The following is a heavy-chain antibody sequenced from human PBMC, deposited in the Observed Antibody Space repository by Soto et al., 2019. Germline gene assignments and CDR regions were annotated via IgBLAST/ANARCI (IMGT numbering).Heavy chain of an antibody. D-gene: IGHD3-3*01. J-gene: IGHJ5*02. V-gene: IGHV4-39*01. CDR3: VRHRYDPSNTWFDP. CDR1: GGSISSSSYY. Sequence: TSETLSLTCTVSGGSISSSSYYWGWIRQPPGKGLEWIGSIYYSGSTYYNPSLKSRVTISVDTSKNQFSLKLSSVTAADTAVYYCVRHRYDPSNTWFDPWGQGTLLTVSS. CDR2: IYYSGST.